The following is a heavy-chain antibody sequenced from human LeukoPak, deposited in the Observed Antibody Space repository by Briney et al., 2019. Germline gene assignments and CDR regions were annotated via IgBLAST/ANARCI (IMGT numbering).Heavy chain of an antibody. D-gene: IGHD4-17*01. V-gene: IGHV4-28*03. CDR2: IYYSGST. Sequence: PSETLSLTCAVSGYSISSSNWWGWIRQPPGKGLEWIGYIYYSGSTYYNPSLKSRVTMSVDTSKNQFSLKLSSVTAADTAVYYCAREDGDYESAFGIWGQGTMVTVSS. CDR3: AREDGDYESAFGI. J-gene: IGHJ3*02. CDR1: GYSISSSNW.